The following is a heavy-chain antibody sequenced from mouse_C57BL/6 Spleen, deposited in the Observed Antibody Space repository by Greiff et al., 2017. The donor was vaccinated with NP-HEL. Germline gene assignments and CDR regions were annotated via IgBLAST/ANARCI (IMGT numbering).Heavy chain of an antibody. CDR2: INPNNGGT. V-gene: IGHV1-22*01. CDR1: GYSFTDYN. CDR3: ASGTGLLAY. Sequence: VQLQQSGPELVKPGASVKMSCKASGYSFTDYNMHWVKQSHGKSLEWIGYINPNNGGTSYNQKFKGKATLTVNKSSSTAYMEVRSLTAEDSAVFYCASGTGLLAYWGQGTLVTVSA. D-gene: IGHD4-1*01. J-gene: IGHJ3*01.